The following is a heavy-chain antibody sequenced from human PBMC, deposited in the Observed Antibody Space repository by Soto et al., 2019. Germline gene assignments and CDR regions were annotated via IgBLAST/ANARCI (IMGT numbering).Heavy chain of an antibody. J-gene: IGHJ4*02. Sequence: LLVESGGGFVQPGGSLRLSCVASGFTFSHAWMDWVRQAPGKGLEWVGRTKSISDGETTNYAASVAGRFTISRDESKNTLFLHVNSLKPEDTGVYYWTRRIEVAGTYYFDYWGQGTLVTVSS. CDR1: GFTFSHAW. CDR3: TRRIEVAGTYYFDY. CDR2: TKSISDGETT. V-gene: IGHV3-15*07. D-gene: IGHD6-19*01.